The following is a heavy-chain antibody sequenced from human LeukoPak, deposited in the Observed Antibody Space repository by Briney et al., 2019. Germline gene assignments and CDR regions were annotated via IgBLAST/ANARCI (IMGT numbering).Heavy chain of an antibody. CDR1: GYTFSGYY. D-gene: IGHD3-22*01. CDR3: VNYDSSGLGAFDI. J-gene: IGHJ3*02. V-gene: IGHV1-2*06. Sequence: ASVKVSCKTSGYTFSGYYIHWVRQAPGQGLEWLGRIDPKSGGTSFAHNFQGRVTMTTDTSISTVYMDLSRLRSDDTAVYYCVNYDSSGLGAFDIWGQGTMVTVSS. CDR2: IDPKSGGT.